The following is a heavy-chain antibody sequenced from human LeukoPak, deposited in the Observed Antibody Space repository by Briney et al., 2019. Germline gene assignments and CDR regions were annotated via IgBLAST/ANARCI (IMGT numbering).Heavy chain of an antibody. D-gene: IGHD5-12*01. CDR2: IYYSGST. CDR3: ARQGGYSGYDPNRWFDP. V-gene: IGHV4-39*01. J-gene: IGHJ5*02. CDR1: GGSISSSSYY. Sequence: NPSETLSLTCTVSGGSISSSSYYWGWIRQPPGKGLEWIGSIYYSGSTYYNPSLKSRVTISVDTSKNQFSLKLSSVTAADTAVYYCARQGGYSGYDPNRWFDPWGQATLVTVSS.